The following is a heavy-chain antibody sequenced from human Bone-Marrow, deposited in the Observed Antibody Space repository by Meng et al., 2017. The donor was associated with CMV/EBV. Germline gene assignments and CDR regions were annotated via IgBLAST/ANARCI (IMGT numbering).Heavy chain of an antibody. CDR1: GYTFTSYD. V-gene: IGHV1-8*01. Sequence: ASVKVSCKASGYTFTSYDINWVRQATGQGLEWMGWMNPNSGNTGYAQKFQGRVTITTDESTSTAYMELSSLRSEDTAVYYCASRLYSNYFYGMDVWGQGTTVTVSS. J-gene: IGHJ6*02. CDR2: MNPNSGNT. D-gene: IGHD4-11*01. CDR3: ASRLYSNYFYGMDV.